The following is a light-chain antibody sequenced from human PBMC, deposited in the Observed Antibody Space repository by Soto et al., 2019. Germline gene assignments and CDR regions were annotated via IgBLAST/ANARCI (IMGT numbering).Light chain of an antibody. CDR1: QSVSSSY. CDR2: GAS. J-gene: IGKJ4*01. CDR3: QQYGCSHT. Sequence: EIVLTQSPGTLSLSPGERATLSCRASQSVSSSYFAWYQQKPGQAPRLLNYGASSRAIGIRERFSGRESGTDIAPTISRLEPEDFVVYYCQQYGCSHTFGGGTKVEIK. V-gene: IGKV3-20*01.